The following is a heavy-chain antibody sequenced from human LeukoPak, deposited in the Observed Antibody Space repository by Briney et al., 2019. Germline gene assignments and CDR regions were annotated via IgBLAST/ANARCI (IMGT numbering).Heavy chain of an antibody. Sequence: SETLSLTCTVSGGSISSGGYYWSWIRQHPGKGLEWIEYIYYSGSTYYNPSLKSRVTISVDTSKNQFSLKLSSVTAADTAVYYCARDRLEYLDYWGQGTLVTVSS. CDR3: ARDRLEYLDY. J-gene: IGHJ4*02. D-gene: IGHD1-1*01. V-gene: IGHV4-31*03. CDR1: GGSISSGGYY. CDR2: IYYSGST.